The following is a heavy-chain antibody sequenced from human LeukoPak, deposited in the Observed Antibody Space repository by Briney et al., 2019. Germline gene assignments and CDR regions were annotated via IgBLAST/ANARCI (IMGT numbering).Heavy chain of an antibody. J-gene: IGHJ3*02. CDR3: ARHGEMATITGAFDI. CDR2: IYPGDSDT. Sequence: GESLKISCKGSGYSFTSYWIGWVRQMPWKGLEWMGIIYPGDSDTRYSPSFQGQVTISADNSISTAYLQWSSLKASDTAMYYCARHGEMATITGAFDIWGQGTMVTVSS. CDR1: GYSFTSYW. V-gene: IGHV5-51*01. D-gene: IGHD5-24*01.